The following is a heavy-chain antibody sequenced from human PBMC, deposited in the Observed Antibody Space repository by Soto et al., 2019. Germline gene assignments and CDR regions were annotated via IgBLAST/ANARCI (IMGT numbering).Heavy chain of an antibody. Sequence: QVQLVQSGAEVKKPGASVKVSCKASGYTFTSYDINWVRQATGQGLEWMGWMNPNSGNTGYAQKFQGRVTMTRNTSISTAYMELSSLRSEDTAVYYCARTTLGRYCSGGSCYPRFDYWGQRTLVTVSS. CDR3: ARTTLGRYCSGGSCYPRFDY. J-gene: IGHJ4*02. CDR1: GYTFTSYD. V-gene: IGHV1-8*01. D-gene: IGHD2-15*01. CDR2: MNPNSGNT.